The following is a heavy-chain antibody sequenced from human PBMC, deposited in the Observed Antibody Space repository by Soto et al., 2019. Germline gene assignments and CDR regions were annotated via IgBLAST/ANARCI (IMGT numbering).Heavy chain of an antibody. CDR1: GFTFSSYS. D-gene: IGHD3-22*01. Sequence: PGGSLRLSCAASGFTFSSYSMNWVRQAPGKGLEWVSSISSSSSSYIYYADSVKGRFTISRDNAKNSLYLQMNSLRAEDTAVYYCARDQAGVTSSGQYYYYGMDVWGQGTTVTVSS. CDR3: ARDQAGVTSSGQYYYYGMDV. CDR2: ISSSSSSYI. V-gene: IGHV3-21*01. J-gene: IGHJ6*02.